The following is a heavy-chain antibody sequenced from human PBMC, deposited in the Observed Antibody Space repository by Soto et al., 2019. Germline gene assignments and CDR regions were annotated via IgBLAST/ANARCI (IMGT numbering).Heavy chain of an antibody. J-gene: IGHJ6*02. Sequence: ASVKVSCKASGYTFTRYDINWVRQATGQGLEWMGWMNPNSGNTGYAQKFQGRVTMTRNTSISTAYMELSSLRSEETAEYYCAGCINYDFWSGIGSLNYYYCCMDVRGRGTTGTVSS. CDR1: GYTFTRYD. CDR2: MNPNSGNT. V-gene: IGHV1-8*01. CDR3: AGCINYDFWSGIGSLNYYYCCMDV. D-gene: IGHD3-3*01.